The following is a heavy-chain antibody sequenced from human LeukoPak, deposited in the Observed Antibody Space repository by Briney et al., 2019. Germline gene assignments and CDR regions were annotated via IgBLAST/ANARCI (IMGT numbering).Heavy chain of an antibody. CDR2: INHSGST. D-gene: IGHD1-26*01. Sequence: SETLSLTCAVYGGSFSGYYWSWIRQPPGKGLEWIGEINHSGSTNYNPSLKSRVTISVDTSKNQFSLKLSSVTAADTAVYYCARAPHSGSYYNWFDPWGQGTLVTVSS. CDR3: ARAPHSGSYYNWFDP. CDR1: GGSFSGYY. V-gene: IGHV4-34*01. J-gene: IGHJ5*02.